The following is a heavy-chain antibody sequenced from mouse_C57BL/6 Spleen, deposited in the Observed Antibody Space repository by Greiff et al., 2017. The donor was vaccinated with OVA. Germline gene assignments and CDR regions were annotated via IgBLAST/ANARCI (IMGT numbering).Heavy chain of an antibody. CDR2: IDPSDSYT. CDR1: GYTFTSYW. CDR3: ARSGYYGTPYAMDY. D-gene: IGHD1-1*01. J-gene: IGHJ4*01. V-gene: IGHV1-50*01. Sequence: QVQLQQPGAELVKPGASVKLSCKASGYTFTSYWMQWVKQRPGQGLEWIGEIDPSDSYTNYNQKFKGKATLTVDTSSSTAYMQLSSLTSEDSAVYYRARSGYYGTPYAMDYWGQGTSVTVSS.